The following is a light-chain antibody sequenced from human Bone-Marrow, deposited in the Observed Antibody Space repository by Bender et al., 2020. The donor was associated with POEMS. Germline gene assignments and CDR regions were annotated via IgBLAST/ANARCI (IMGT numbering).Light chain of an antibody. J-gene: IGLJ2*01. CDR3: QVWERSSDLVV. CDR1: NIGSKS. V-gene: IGLV3-21*02. Sequence: SYVLTQPPSVSVAPGQTAWITCGGDNIGSKSVHWYQQKPGQAPVLVVLDDSDRASGIPERFSGSNSGNTATLTISRVEAGDEADYYCQVWERSSDLVVFGGGTKLTVL. CDR2: DDS.